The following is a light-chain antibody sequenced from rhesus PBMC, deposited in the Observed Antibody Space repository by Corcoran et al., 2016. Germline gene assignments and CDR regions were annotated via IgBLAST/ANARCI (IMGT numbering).Light chain of an antibody. Sequence: QVILTQSPATLSLSPGERATLSCRASQSVGSSLAWYQQKLGQAPGPLIYGASSRAPGIPDRFSGSGSGTEFTLTISSLEPEDFAVYYCQKYSSSPFTFGPGTKLDIK. CDR3: QKYSSSPFT. J-gene: IGKJ3*01. CDR2: GAS. V-gene: IGKV3-53*01. CDR1: QSVGSS.